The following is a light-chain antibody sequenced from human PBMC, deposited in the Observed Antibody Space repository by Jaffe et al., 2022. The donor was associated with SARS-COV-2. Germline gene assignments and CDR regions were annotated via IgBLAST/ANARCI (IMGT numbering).Light chain of an antibody. CDR2: DVS. CDR3: QHRAQWPLT. J-gene: IGKJ4*01. V-gene: IGKV3-11*01. Sequence: EIVLTQSPATLSLSPGERATLSCRASQSVSYYLGWYQQKPGQAPRLLIYDVSNRAAGIPARFSGSGSGTDFTLTISSLEPEDFAVYYCQHRAQWPLTFGGGTKVEIK. CDR1: QSVSYY.